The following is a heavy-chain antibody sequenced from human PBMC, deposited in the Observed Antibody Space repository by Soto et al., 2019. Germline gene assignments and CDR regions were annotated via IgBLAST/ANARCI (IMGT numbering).Heavy chain of an antibody. J-gene: IGHJ5*02. Sequence: QVQLVQSGAEVKKTGTSVKVSCTASGYTFSSHGISWVRQAPGQGPQWIGWVSEDNGNTNYAQSLKGRVSMTRVTSTRAVIRRLKSLISDDKAVDFGARDLAYCGSGGGQREGFEPWGQGAL. D-gene: IGHD2-21*01. CDR3: ARDLAYCGSGGGQREGFEP. CDR1: GYTFSSHG. V-gene: IGHV1-18*01. CDR2: VSEDNGNT.